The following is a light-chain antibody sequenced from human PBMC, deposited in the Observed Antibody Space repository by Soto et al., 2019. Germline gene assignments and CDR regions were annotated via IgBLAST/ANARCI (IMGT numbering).Light chain of an antibody. Sequence: DYQVTLSPSTLSASVGDRGTITCRASQNIYTWLAWCQQKPGIAPKLLIHKASTLESGVPSRFSGSGYGTEPTLTIRSLQPDDFATSYCQHYNTYSEAFGQRTKV. CDR2: KAS. CDR3: QHYNTYSEA. J-gene: IGKJ1*01. CDR1: QNIYTW. V-gene: IGKV1-5*03.